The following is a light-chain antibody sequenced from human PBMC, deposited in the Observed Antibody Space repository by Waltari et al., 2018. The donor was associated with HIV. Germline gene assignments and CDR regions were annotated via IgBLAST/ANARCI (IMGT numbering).Light chain of an antibody. J-gene: IGKJ4*01. CDR3: QQYYTVRST. V-gene: IGKV4-1*01. CDR1: RTVLYNRNY. Sequence: DIVMIQHSDSPAASLGARATVTCTSSRTVLYNRNYLAWYQQKPGQGPKVLIYWASTRAFGVPDRFSGSGSGTDFSLTISRVQADDVAIYYCQQYYTVRSTFGGGTKIEI. CDR2: WAS.